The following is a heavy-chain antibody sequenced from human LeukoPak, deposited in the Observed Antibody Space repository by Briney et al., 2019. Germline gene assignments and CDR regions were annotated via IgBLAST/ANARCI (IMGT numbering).Heavy chain of an antibody. CDR3: ARAFTPGIRKALWIGDSL. Sequence: GTSLSLSCAASGFTFSSYAMHWVRQAPGKGLEWLAVVSAHGLDKFYASSVRGRFTISKDTSKNTLSLQMNSLRSDNSGVYYCARAFTPGIRKALWIGDSLWDQGTLVTVSS. J-gene: IGHJ4*02. CDR1: GFTFSSYA. CDR2: VSAHGLDK. D-gene: IGHD3-10*01. V-gene: IGHV3-30*04.